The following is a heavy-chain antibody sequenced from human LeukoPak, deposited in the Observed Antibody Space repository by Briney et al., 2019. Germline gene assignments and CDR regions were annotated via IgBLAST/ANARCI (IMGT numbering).Heavy chain of an antibody. CDR1: GFTFSSYS. V-gene: IGHV3-21*01. D-gene: IGHD1-1*01. J-gene: IGHJ3*02. CDR2: ISSSGTHI. Sequence: GGSLRLSCAASGFTFSSYSMNWVRQAPGKGLEWVSSISSSGTHIYYAESLKGRFTISRDNAKNSLFLQMDSLRAEDTAVYYCARGTGTNINDAFDMWGQGTMVTVSS. CDR3: ARGTGTNINDAFDM.